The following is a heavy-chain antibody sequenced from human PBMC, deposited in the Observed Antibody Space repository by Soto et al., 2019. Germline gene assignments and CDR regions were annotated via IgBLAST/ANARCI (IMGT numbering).Heavy chain of an antibody. J-gene: IGHJ6*02. CDR2: IIPISGIA. V-gene: IGHV1-69*01. Sequence: QVQLVQSGAEVKKPGSSVNVSCKASGGTFSIYALSWVRQAPGQGLEWMGGIIPISGIANYAQKFQGRVTITADESTSTVYMEMSSLRSEDTAVYYCARQEFSDQYYYGMDIWGQGTTVTVSS. CDR3: ARQEFSDQYYYGMDI. CDR1: GGTFSIYA. D-gene: IGHD3-10*01.